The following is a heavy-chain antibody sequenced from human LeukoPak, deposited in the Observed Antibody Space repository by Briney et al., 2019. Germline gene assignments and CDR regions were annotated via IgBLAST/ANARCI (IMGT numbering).Heavy chain of an antibody. CDR2: IYTSGST. V-gene: IGHV4-4*07. J-gene: IGHJ5*02. CDR3: ARELVGATTLNWFDP. Sequence: SETLFLTCTVSGGSISSYYWSWIRQPAGKGLEWIGRIYTSGSTNYNPSLKSRVTMSVDTSKNQFSLKLSSVTAADTAVYYCARELVGATTLNWFDPWGQGTLVTVSS. CDR1: GGSISSYY. D-gene: IGHD1-26*01.